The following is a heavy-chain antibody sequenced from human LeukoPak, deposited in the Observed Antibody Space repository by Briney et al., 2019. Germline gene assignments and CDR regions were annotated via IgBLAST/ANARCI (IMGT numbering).Heavy chain of an antibody. CDR3: ASTPYYYDSSGYYGYFQH. Sequence: GGSLRLSCAASGFTFGTYAMHWVRQAPGKGLEWLAIISSDENTQYYADSVKGRFTISRDNSKNTLYLQMNSLRAEDTAVYYCASTPYYYDSSGYYGYFQHWGQGTLVTVSS. CDR2: ISSDENTQ. CDR1: GFTFGTYA. D-gene: IGHD3-22*01. V-gene: IGHV3-30*14. J-gene: IGHJ1*01.